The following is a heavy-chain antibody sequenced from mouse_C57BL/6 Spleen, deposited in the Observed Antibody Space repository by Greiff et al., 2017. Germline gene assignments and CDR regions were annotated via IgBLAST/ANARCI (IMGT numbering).Heavy chain of an antibody. V-gene: IGHV1-55*01. CDR3: AREVDCYYGGYAMDY. Sequence: VQLQQPGAELVKPGASVKMSCKASGYTFTSYWITWVKQRPGQGLEWIGDIYPGSGSTNSNEKFKSKATLTVDTSSSTAYMQLSSLTSEDSSVYYCAREVDCYYGGYAMDYWGQGTSVTVSS. CDR1: GYTFTSYW. J-gene: IGHJ4*01. D-gene: IGHD2-3*01. CDR2: IYPGSGST.